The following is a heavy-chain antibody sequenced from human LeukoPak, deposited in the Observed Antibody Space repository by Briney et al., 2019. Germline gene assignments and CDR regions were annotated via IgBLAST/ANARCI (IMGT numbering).Heavy chain of an antibody. Sequence: GGSLTLSCAAPGFIFSSYGMHWVRQAPGRGLEWVAVIWYDGSNKYYADSVKGRFTISRDNSKNTLYLQMNSLRAEDTAVYYCARDRYYYDSSGYYYGPLDWGQGTLVTVS. CDR3: ARDRYYYDSSGYYYGPLD. CDR1: GFIFSSYG. J-gene: IGHJ4*02. CDR2: IWYDGSNK. V-gene: IGHV3-33*01. D-gene: IGHD3-22*01.